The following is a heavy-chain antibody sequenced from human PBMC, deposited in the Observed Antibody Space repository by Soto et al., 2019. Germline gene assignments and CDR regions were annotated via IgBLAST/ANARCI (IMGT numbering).Heavy chain of an antibody. CDR1: GRPFSSYA. CDR3: ARGDYLDNSGPFSDAFDV. V-gene: IGHV1-69*13. D-gene: IGHD3-22*01. Sequence: SVKVSCKASGRPFSSYAISWVRQAPGQGLEWMGGIIPIFGTANYAQKFQGRVTITADESTSTAYMELSSLRVEDTAVYYCARGDYLDNSGPFSDAFDVWGEGTRVTVSS. CDR2: IIPIFGTA. J-gene: IGHJ3*01.